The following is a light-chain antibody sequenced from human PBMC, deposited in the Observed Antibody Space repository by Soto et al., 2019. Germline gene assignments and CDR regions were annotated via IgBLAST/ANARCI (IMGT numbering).Light chain of an antibody. Sequence: ENVLTQSPGTLSLSPGERATLSCRASQSVTNSFFAWYQQKPGQAPRLLIYGVSSRATGIPDRFSASGSGTDFTLPISRLEPEDFVVYYCQQYSSLPHTFGQGTKLEVK. CDR1: QSVTNSF. J-gene: IGKJ2*01. CDR2: GVS. V-gene: IGKV3-20*01. CDR3: QQYSSLPHT.